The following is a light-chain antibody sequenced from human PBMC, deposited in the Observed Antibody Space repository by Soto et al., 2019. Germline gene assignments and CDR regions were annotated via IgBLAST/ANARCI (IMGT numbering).Light chain of an antibody. V-gene: IGKV3D-20*02. CDR2: GAS. J-gene: IGKJ4*01. CDR1: QSVSSSY. Sequence: EIVLTQSPGTLSLSPGERATLSCRASQSVSSSYLAWYQQKPGQAPRLLIYGASSRATGIPDRFSGSGSGTDFTLSISSLEPEDSAVYYCQHRSNWPLTFGGGTKVDIK. CDR3: QHRSNWPLT.